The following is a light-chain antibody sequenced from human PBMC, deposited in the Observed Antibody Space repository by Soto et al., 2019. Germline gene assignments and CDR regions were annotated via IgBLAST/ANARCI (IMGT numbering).Light chain of an antibody. CDR1: QSVSFNY. V-gene: IGKV3D-20*01. CDR3: QQYGRSPYT. Sequence: EIVLTQSPGTLSLSPGERATLSCGASQSVSFNYLAWYQQKVGLAPRLLIYDASRRATGTPDRFSGSGSGTDFTLTISRLEPEDVAVYVCQQYGRSPYTFGQGTNLEIK. CDR2: DAS. J-gene: IGKJ2*01.